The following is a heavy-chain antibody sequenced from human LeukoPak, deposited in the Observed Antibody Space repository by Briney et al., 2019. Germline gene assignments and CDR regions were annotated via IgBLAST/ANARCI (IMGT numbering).Heavy chain of an antibody. CDR2: INPSGGST. D-gene: IGHD2-2*02. V-gene: IGHV1-46*01. CDR1: GYTFTSYY. Sequence: GASVKVSCKASGYTFTSYYMHWVRQAPGQGLEWMGIINPSGGSTSYAQKFQGRVTMTRDTSTSTVYMELSSLRSEDTAVYYCVTPLATAIPPVDAFDIWGQGTMVTVSS. J-gene: IGHJ3*02. CDR3: VTPLATAIPPVDAFDI.